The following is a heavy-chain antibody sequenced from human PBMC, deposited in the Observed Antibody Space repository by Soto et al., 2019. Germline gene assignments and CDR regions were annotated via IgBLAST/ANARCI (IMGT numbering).Heavy chain of an antibody. J-gene: IGHJ4*02. D-gene: IGHD6-6*01. CDR1: GFTFSTYG. CDR2: IWYDGSNK. Sequence: QVQLVESGGGVVQPGRSLRLSCAASGFTFSTYGMHWVRQAPGKGLEWVAVIWYDGSNKYYADSVTGRFTISRDNSKSTLYLQMNSLRAGDTAVDYCARDRLLRNSFDYWCQGSLITVSS. V-gene: IGHV3-33*01. CDR3: ARDRLLRNSFDY.